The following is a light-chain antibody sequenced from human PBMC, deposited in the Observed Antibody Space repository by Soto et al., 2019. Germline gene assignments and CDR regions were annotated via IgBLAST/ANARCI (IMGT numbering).Light chain of an antibody. V-gene: IGKV3-11*01. CDR1: QSVSSY. CDR2: DAS. J-gene: IGKJ3*01. CDR3: QHRSNWLFT. Sequence: EIVFTQSPATLSLSPGERATLSCRASQSVSSYLAWYQHKPGQAPRLLISDASNRATGIPARFSGSGSGTDFTLTISNLEPEDCAVYYCQHRSNWLFTFGPGTKVHIK.